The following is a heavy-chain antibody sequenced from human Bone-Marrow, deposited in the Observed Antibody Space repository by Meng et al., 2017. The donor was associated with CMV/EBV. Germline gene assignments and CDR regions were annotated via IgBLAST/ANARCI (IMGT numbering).Heavy chain of an antibody. CDR3: ARYCSSTSCYRVFDY. Sequence: GGSLRLSCAASGFTFSSYEMNWVRQAPGKGLEWVSYISSSGSTIYYADSVKGRFTISRDNAKNSLYLQMNSLRAEDTAVYYCARYCSSTSCYRVFDYWGQGRLVTVSS. J-gene: IGHJ4*02. V-gene: IGHV3-48*03. CDR1: GFTFSSYE. D-gene: IGHD2-2*02. CDR2: ISSSGSTI.